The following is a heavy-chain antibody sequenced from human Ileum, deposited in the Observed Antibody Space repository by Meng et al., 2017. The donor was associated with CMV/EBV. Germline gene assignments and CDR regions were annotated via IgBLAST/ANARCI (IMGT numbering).Heavy chain of an antibody. CDR2: IYYSGNT. CDR1: GGSISTYY. CDR3: ARDIPSSSSSGMDV. J-gene: IGHJ6*02. D-gene: IGHD6-13*01. V-gene: IGHV4-59*01. Sequence: SETLSLTCTVSGGSISTYYWSWIRQPPGKGLEWIGFIYYSGNTDYSPSLKSRVIISLDTSKNQFSLKLKSVTAADTAVYYCARDIPSSSSSGMDVWGQGTTVTVSS.